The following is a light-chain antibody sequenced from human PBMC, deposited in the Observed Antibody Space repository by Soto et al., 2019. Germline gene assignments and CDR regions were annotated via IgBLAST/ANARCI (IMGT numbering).Light chain of an antibody. CDR2: KIS. CDR3: MQGIDWQYT. CDR1: RSPADRHGNIF. J-gene: IGKJ2*01. V-gene: IGKV2-30*01. Sequence: VMTQSPLSLPVTLGQPATISCRSSRSPADRHGNIFLNWFQQKPGQSPRRLIYKISNRDSGVPDRFSGSGSGTEFTLTISRVEAEDVAIYYCMQGIDWQYTFGQGTKLEIK.